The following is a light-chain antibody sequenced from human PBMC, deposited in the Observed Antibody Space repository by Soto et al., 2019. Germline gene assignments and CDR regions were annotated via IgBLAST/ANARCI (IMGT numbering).Light chain of an antibody. CDR2: DAS. V-gene: IGKV1D-12*01. CDR1: QDISTW. Sequence: DIQMTQSPSAVSASVGDRVTITCRASQDISTWLAWYQQKPGKAPNFLIYDASTLQSGVPSRFRISGSVRDLTLTISSLQPEDFATYYCQQASRFHPTVGQGTKVDIK. CDR3: QQASRFHPT. J-gene: IGKJ2*01.